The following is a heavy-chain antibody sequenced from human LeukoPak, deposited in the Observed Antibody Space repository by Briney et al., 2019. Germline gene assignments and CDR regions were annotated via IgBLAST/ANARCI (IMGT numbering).Heavy chain of an antibody. J-gene: IGHJ4*02. CDR1: GGTFSSYA. Sequence: ASVKVSCKASGGTFSSYAISWVRQAPGQGLEWMGRINPNSGGTNYAQKFQGWVTMTRDTSISTAYMELRRLRSDDTAVYFCAREGVTLDFDYWGQGTLVTVSS. D-gene: IGHD3-10*01. V-gene: IGHV1-2*04. CDR2: INPNSGGT. CDR3: AREGVTLDFDY.